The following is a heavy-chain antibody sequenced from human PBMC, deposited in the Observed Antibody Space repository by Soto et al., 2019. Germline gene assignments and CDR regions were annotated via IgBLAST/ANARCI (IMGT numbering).Heavy chain of an antibody. D-gene: IGHD3-10*01. CDR1: GGSISSGGYY. V-gene: IGHV4-31*03. CDR3: AGDRFTMVRGVPLWENWFDP. Sequence: QVQLQESGPGLVKPSQTLSLTCTVSGGSISSGGYYWSWIRQHPGKGLEWIGYIYYSGSTYYNPSLKSRVTISVDTSKNQFSLKLSSVTAADTAVYYCAGDRFTMVRGVPLWENWFDPWGQGTLVTVSS. CDR2: IYYSGST. J-gene: IGHJ5*02.